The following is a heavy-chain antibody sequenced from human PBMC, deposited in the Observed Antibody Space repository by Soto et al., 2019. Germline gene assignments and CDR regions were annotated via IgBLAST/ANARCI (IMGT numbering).Heavy chain of an antibody. D-gene: IGHD2-2*01. J-gene: IGHJ6*02. CDR2: IYTSGST. CDR3: ARDRLVVVPAATSLYYGMDV. CDR1: GGSISSYY. Sequence: LSLPCTVSGGSISSYYWSWIRQPAGKGLEWIGRIYTSGSTNYNPSLKSRVTMSVDTSKNQFSLKLSSVTAADTAVYYCARDRLVVVPAATSLYYGMDVWGQGTTVTVSS. V-gene: IGHV4-4*07.